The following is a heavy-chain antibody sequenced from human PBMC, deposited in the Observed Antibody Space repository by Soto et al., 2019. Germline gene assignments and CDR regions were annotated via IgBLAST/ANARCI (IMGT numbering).Heavy chain of an antibody. J-gene: IGHJ4*02. Sequence: QITLKESGPTLVKPTQTLTLTCTFSGFSLTTSGVSVGWIRQPPGKALEGLASIYWNDDKRYSPSLKSRLTLTKDNSKKHVVLTMTNMDPVDTATYYCAYRVGSRGSFDYWGQGTLVTVSS. CDR1: GFSLTTSGVS. D-gene: IGHD6-25*01. V-gene: IGHV2-5*01. CDR2: IYWNDDK. CDR3: AYRVGSRGSFDY.